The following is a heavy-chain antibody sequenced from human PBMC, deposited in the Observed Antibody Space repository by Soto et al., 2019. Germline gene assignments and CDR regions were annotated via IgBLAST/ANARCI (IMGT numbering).Heavy chain of an antibody. J-gene: IGHJ4*02. D-gene: IGHD6-19*01. CDR1: RGPFSSYA. V-gene: IGHV1-69*01. CDR2: IIPIFGTA. Sequence: GYSVKVSCTSSRGPFSSYAISWVRQAPGQGLEWMGGIIPIFGTANYAQKFQGRVTITADESTSTAYMELSSLRSEDTAVYYCARQRLRGWYDDYCGKGSLV. CDR3: ARQRLRGWYDDY.